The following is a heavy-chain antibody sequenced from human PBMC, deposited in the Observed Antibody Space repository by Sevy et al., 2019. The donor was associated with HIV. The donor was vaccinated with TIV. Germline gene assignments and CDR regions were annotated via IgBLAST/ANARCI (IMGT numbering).Heavy chain of an antibody. J-gene: IGHJ4*02. CDR3: TRSLDSSGYLDY. CDR2: IRSKANSYAT. CDR1: GFTFSGSA. Sequence: GGSLRLSCAASGFTFSGSAMHWVRQASGKGLEWVGRIRSKANSYATAYAVSVKGRFTISRDDSKNMAYLQMNSLKTEDTAVYYCTRSLDSSGYLDYWGQGTLVTVSS. V-gene: IGHV3-73*01. D-gene: IGHD3-22*01.